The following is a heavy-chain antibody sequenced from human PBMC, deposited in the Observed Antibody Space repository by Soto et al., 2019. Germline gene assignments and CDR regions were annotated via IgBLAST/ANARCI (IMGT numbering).Heavy chain of an antibody. J-gene: IGHJ6*02. CDR3: ARLRGSAGWYGMDV. V-gene: IGHV5-51*01. D-gene: IGHD2-15*01. CDR2: IYPGDSDT. Sequence: GESLKISCTGSGYSFTTYWIAWVRQVPGKGLEWMGIIYPGDSDTRYSPSFQGQVTISADKSVNTAYLQWSSLKASDIAMYYCARLRGSAGWYGMDVWGQGTTVTVSS. CDR1: GYSFTTYW.